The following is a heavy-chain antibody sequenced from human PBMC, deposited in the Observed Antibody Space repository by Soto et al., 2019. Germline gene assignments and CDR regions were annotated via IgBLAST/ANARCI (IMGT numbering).Heavy chain of an antibody. CDR3: AKASTYEYVWGSFRYYFDH. D-gene: IGHD3-16*02. CDR1: GFTFSTYA. Sequence: GGSLRLSCEASGFTFSTYAMSWVRQAPGKGLEWVSGISGSGDRTHYADSVKGRFSVSRDNSQNTLHLQMNSLRAEDTAVYYCAKASTYEYVWGSFRYYFDHWGQGALVTVSS. J-gene: IGHJ4*02. CDR2: ISGSGDRT. V-gene: IGHV3-23*01.